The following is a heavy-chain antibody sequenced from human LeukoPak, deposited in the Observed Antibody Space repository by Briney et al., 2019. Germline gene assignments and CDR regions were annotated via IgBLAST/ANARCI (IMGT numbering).Heavy chain of an antibody. CDR3: ARISRSYGTYYYYGMDV. Sequence: PSETLSLTCTVSGGSISSYYWSWIRQPAGKGLEWIGRIYTSGSTNYNPSLKSRVTMSVGTSKNQFSLKLSSVTAADTAVYYCARISRSYGTYYYYGMDVWGQGTTVTVSS. CDR1: GGSISSYY. D-gene: IGHD4-17*01. CDR2: IYTSGST. J-gene: IGHJ6*02. V-gene: IGHV4-4*07.